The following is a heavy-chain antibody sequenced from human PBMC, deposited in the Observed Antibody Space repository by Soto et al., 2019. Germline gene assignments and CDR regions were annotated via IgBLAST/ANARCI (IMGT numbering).Heavy chain of an antibody. CDR1: GFTFTSSA. V-gene: IGHV1-58*01. Sequence: QMQLVQSGPEVKKPGTSVKVSCKASGFTFTSSAVQWVRQARGQRLEWIGWIVVGSGNTNYAQKFQERVTITRDMSTSTAYMELSSLRSEDTAVYYCAAGVVATYGMDVWGQGTTVTVSS. D-gene: IGHD5-12*01. CDR2: IVVGSGNT. CDR3: AAGVVATYGMDV. J-gene: IGHJ6*02.